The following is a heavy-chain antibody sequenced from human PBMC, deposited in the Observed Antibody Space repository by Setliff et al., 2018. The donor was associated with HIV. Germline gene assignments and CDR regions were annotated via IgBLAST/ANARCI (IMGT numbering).Heavy chain of an antibody. CDR3: AKDQQWLVLGSIYYYYYMDV. D-gene: IGHD6-19*01. J-gene: IGHJ6*03. CDR1: GFTFSSYG. CDR2: IQYDGSKK. V-gene: IGHV3-30*02. Sequence: GGSLRLSCAASGFTFSSYGMHWVRQAPGKGLEWVAFIQYDGSKKYYADSVKGRFTISRDNSKNTLYLQMNSLRRDDTALYYCAKDQQWLVLGSIYYYYYMDVWGRGTTVTVSS.